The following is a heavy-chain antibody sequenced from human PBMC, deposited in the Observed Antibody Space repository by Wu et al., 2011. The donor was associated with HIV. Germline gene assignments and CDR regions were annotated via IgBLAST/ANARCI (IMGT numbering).Heavy chain of an antibody. CDR1: GGTFSSYA. J-gene: IGHJ5*02. Sequence: QVQLVQSGAEVKRPGSSVKVSCKASGGTFSSYAISWVRQAPGQGLEWMGGIIPIFGTANYAQKFQGRVTITTDESTSTAYMGLSSLRSEDTAVYYCARADYYDSSGYYFVYNWFDPWAREPWSPSPQ. V-gene: IGHV1-69*01. CDR3: ARADYYDSSGYYFVYNWFDP. D-gene: IGHD3-22*01. CDR2: IIPIFGTA.